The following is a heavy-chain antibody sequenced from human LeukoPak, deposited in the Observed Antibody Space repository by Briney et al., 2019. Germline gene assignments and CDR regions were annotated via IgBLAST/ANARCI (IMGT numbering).Heavy chain of an antibody. V-gene: IGHV4-61*02. CDR1: GGSISSGGYY. CDR3: ARFVKSLHRDCSSTSCRFDYYYYYMDV. Sequence: PSETLSLTCTVSGGSISSGGYYWSWIRQPAGKGLEWIGRIYTSGSTNYNPSLKSRVTMSVDTSKNQFSLKLSSVTAADTAVYYCARFVKSLHRDCSSTSCRFDYYYYYMDVWGKGTTVTVSS. CDR2: IYTSGST. D-gene: IGHD2-2*01. J-gene: IGHJ6*03.